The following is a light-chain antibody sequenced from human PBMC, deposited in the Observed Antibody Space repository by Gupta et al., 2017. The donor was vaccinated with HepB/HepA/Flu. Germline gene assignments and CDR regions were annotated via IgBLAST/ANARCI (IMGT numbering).Light chain of an antibody. V-gene: IGLV1-40*01. CDR1: SSNIGADDD. J-gene: IGLJ2*01. CDR3: QSYDSSLSGVV. Sequence: QSVLTPPPSVSGAPGQRVTISCTGSSSNIGADDDVHWYQHVPGTAPKVLIYSNTNRPSGAPDRFSGSKSGTSASLAITGLQAEDEADYHCQSYDSSLSGVVFGGGTKLTVL. CDR2: SNT.